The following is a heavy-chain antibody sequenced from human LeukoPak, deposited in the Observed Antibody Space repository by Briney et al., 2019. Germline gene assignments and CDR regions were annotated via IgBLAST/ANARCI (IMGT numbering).Heavy chain of an antibody. D-gene: IGHD3-22*01. J-gene: IGHJ4*02. CDR1: GGTFISYA. CDR2: IIPIFGTA. CDR3: ARGGGLDYYDSSGYYYG. Sequence: ASVKVSCKASGGTFISYAISWVRQAPGQGLEWMGGIIPIFGTANYAQKFQGRVTITADESTSTAYMELSSLRSENTAVYYCARGGGLDYYDSSGYYYGWGQGTLVTVSS. V-gene: IGHV1-69*01.